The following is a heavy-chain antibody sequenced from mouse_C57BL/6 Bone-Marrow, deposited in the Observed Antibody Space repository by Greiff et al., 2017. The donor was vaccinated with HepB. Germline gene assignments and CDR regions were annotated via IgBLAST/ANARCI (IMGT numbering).Heavy chain of an antibody. J-gene: IGHJ3*01. V-gene: IGHV1-55*01. Sequence: QVQLQQPGAELVKPGASVKMSCKASGYTFTSYWITWVKQRPGQGLEWIGDIYPGSGSTNYNEKFKSKATLTVDTSSSTAYMQLSSLTSEDSAVYYCARVYGSSYRFAYWGQGTLVTVSA. D-gene: IGHD1-1*01. CDR2: IYPGSGST. CDR1: GYTFTSYW. CDR3: ARVYGSSYRFAY.